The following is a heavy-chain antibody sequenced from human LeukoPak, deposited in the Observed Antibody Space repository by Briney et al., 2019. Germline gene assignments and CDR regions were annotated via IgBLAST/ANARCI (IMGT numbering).Heavy chain of an antibody. V-gene: IGHV1-69*04. CDR3: AREGPLYYYDSSGHDAFDI. Sequence: SVKVSCKASGGTFSSYAISWVRQAPGQGLEWMGRIIPILGIANHAQKFQGRVTITADKSTSTAYMELSSLRSEDTAVYYCAREGPLYYYDSSGHDAFDIWGQGTMVTVSS. J-gene: IGHJ3*02. CDR2: IIPILGIA. CDR1: GGTFSSYA. D-gene: IGHD3-22*01.